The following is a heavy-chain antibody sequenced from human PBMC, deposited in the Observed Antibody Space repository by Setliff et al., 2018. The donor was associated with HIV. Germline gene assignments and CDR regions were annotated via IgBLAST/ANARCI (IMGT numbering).Heavy chain of an antibody. Sequence: SETLSLTCTVSGGSISISDWSWIRQPPGKGLEWIGCIYTSGNTNYDPSLKSRVTISVDTSKNQFSLKLRSVTAADTAVYYCGGEESTEDYGSGGYGPTFPPPLIYWGQGTLVTVS. CDR3: GGEESTEDYGSGGYGPTFPPPLIY. D-gene: IGHD3-10*01. CDR1: GGSISISD. J-gene: IGHJ4*02. CDR2: IYTSGNT. V-gene: IGHV4-4*09.